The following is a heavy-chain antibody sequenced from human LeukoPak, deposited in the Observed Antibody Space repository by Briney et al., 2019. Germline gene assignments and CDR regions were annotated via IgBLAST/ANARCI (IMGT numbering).Heavy chain of an antibody. CDR3: ARSGYSYGYGYYYYGMDV. CDR1: GYTFTSYY. D-gene: IGHD5-18*01. J-gene: IGHJ6*02. Sequence: ASVKVSCKASGYTFTSYYMHWVRQAPGQGLEWMGWISAYNGNTNYAQKLQGRVTMTTDTSTSTAYMELGSLRSDDTAVYYCARSGYSYGYGYYYYGMDVWGQGTTVTVSS. V-gene: IGHV1-18*04. CDR2: ISAYNGNT.